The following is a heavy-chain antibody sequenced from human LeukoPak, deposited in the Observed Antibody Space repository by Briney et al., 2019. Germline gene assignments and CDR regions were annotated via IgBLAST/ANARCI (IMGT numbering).Heavy chain of an antibody. Sequence: SETLSLTCTVSADSIRSYYYSWIRQPPGKGLEWIGDIYYGGSTNYKPSLKSRVTMSLDTSESQFSLILSSVTAADTAVYYCASTSTWDPHWFDPWGQGTLVTVSS. V-gene: IGHV4-59*01. CDR3: ASTSTWDPHWFDP. CDR1: ADSIRSYY. CDR2: IYYGGST. J-gene: IGHJ5*02. D-gene: IGHD6-13*01.